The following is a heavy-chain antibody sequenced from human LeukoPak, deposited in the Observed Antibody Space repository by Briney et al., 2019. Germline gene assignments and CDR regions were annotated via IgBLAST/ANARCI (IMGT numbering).Heavy chain of an antibody. Sequence: ASVKVSCKASGYTFTDYYIHWVRQAPGQGLEWMGWISPNSGGTNYAQKFQGRVTMTRDTSISTAYMELSRLRSDDTAVYYCARGWGRGVVRGPDYWGQGTLVTVSS. D-gene: IGHD3-10*01. CDR1: GYTFTDYY. CDR2: ISPNSGGT. V-gene: IGHV1-2*02. CDR3: ARGWGRGVVRGPDY. J-gene: IGHJ4*02.